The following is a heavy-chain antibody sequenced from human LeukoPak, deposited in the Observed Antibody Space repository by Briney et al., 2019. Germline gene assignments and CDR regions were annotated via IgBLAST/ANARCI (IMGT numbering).Heavy chain of an antibody. V-gene: IGHV4-59*01. J-gene: IGHJ4*02. CDR2: IYYSGST. D-gene: IGHD1-26*01. CDR1: GVSISSYY. Sequence: KPSETLSLTCTVSGVSISSYYWSWIRQPPGKGLEWIGYIYYSGSTNYNPSLKSRVTISVDTSKNQFSPKLSSVTAADTAVYYCARIMGQFDFWGPGTLVTVSS. CDR3: ARIMGQFDF.